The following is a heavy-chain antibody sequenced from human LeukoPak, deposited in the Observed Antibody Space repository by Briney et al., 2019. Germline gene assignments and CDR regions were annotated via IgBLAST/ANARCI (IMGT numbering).Heavy chain of an antibody. CDR2: IYYSGST. CDR1: GGSISSSSYY. J-gene: IGHJ6*03. D-gene: IGHD3-16*02. V-gene: IGHV4-39*01. CDR3: ARLPNDYDYVWGSYRYTSYYMDV. Sequence: SETLSLTCTVSGGSISSSSYYWGWVRQPPGKGMEWVGSIYYSGSTYYNPSRKRRVTISVDTSKNQFSLKLSSVTAADTAVYYCARLPNDYDYVWGSYRYTSYYMDVWGKGTTVTVSS.